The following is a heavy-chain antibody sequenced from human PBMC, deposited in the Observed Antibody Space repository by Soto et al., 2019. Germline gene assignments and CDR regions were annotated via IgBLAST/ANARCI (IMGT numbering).Heavy chain of an antibody. CDR3: ARGLGIAVAGKHFDY. J-gene: IGHJ4*02. Sequence: SETLSLTCTVSGGSISSYYWSWIRQPPGKGLEWIGYIYYSGSTNYNPSLKSRVTISVDTSKNQVSLKLSSVTAADTAVYYCARGLGIAVAGKHFDYWGQGTLVTVSS. CDR2: IYYSGST. D-gene: IGHD6-19*01. CDR1: GGSISSYY. V-gene: IGHV4-59*01.